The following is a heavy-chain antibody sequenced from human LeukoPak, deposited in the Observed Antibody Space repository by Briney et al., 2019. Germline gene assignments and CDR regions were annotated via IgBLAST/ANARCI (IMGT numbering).Heavy chain of an antibody. CDR3: ARGLVMAVAGTRDAFDM. J-gene: IGHJ3*02. CDR2: IYSGGTT. V-gene: IGHV3-53*01. Sequence: GGSLRLSCAVSGFTVSSNYMSWVRQAPGKGLEWVSVIYSGGTTYYADSVKGRFTISRDNSKNTLYLQMNSLRAEDTAVYYCARGLVMAVAGTRDAFDMWGQGTMVTVSS. D-gene: IGHD6-19*01. CDR1: GFTVSSNY.